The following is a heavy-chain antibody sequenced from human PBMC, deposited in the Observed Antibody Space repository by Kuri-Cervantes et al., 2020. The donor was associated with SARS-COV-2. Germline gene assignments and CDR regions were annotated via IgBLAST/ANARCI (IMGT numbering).Heavy chain of an antibody. CDR3: TTETSDSSGYYWSLTDNSRSDP. CDR2: IKSKTDGGTT. CDR1: GFTFSNAW. V-gene: IGHV3-15*01. Sequence: GESLKISCAASGFTFSNAWMSWVRQAPGKGLEWVGRIKSKTDGGTTDYAAPVKGRLTISRDDSKNTLYLQMNSLKTEDTAVYYCTTETSDSSGYYWSLTDNSRSDPWGQGTLVTVSS. J-gene: IGHJ5*02. D-gene: IGHD3-22*01.